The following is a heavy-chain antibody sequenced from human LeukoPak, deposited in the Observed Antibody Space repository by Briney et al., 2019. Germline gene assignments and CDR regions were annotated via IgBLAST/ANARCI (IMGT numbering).Heavy chain of an antibody. CDR2: ISSSGSDI. D-gene: IGHD2-2*01. J-gene: IGHJ4*02. CDR3: ARITPQHIAVVPAAPDY. V-gene: IGHV3-21*01. CDR1: GFTFSSCT. Sequence: GGSLRLSCAASGFTFSSCTMNWVRQAPGKGLEWVSYISSSGSDIFYADSVKGRFTISRDNAKNSLYLQMNSLRAEDTAVYYCARITPQHIAVVPAAPDYWGQGTLVTVSS.